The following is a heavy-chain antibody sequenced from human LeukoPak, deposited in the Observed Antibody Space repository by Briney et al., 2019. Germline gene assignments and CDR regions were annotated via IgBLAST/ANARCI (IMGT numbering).Heavy chain of an antibody. CDR2: ISSNGIAI. J-gene: IGHJ3*02. CDR3: ARDPTSSWETAFDI. Sequence: GGSLRLACAASGFTFSDYYMVWIRQAPAKGLEWVSYISSNGIAIYYADSVKGRFTISRDNAKNSLYLQMNSLRAEDTAVYHCARDPTSSWETAFDIWGQGTMVTVSS. D-gene: IGHD1-26*01. V-gene: IGHV3-11*04. CDR1: GFTFSDYY.